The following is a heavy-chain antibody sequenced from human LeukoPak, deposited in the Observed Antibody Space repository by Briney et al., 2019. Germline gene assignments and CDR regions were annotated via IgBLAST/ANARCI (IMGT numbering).Heavy chain of an antibody. CDR3: ARLPAGYDSSGMRHYFGMDV. V-gene: IGHV4-34*01. Sequence: SETLSLTCAVYGGSFSGYYWSWIRQPPGKGLEWIGEINHSGSTNYNPSLKSRVTISVDTSKNQFSLKLSSVTAADTAVYYCARLPAGYDSSGMRHYFGMDVWGQGTTVTVSS. J-gene: IGHJ6*02. CDR1: GGSFSGYY. D-gene: IGHD3-22*01. CDR2: INHSGST.